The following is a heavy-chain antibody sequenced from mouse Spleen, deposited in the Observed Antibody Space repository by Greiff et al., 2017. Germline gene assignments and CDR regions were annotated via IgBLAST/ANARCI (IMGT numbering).Heavy chain of an antibody. Sequence: QVQLQQPGAELVMPGASVKLSCKASGYTFTSYWMHWVKQRPGQGLEWIGEIAPSDSYTNYNHKFKGKATLTVDKSSSTAYMQLSSLTSEDSAVYYCARRGDWDGGDYWGQGTTLTVSS. D-gene: IGHD4-1*01. CDR2: IAPSDSYT. CDR1: GYTFTSYW. J-gene: IGHJ2*01. V-gene: IGHV1-69*01. CDR3: ARRGDWDGGDY.